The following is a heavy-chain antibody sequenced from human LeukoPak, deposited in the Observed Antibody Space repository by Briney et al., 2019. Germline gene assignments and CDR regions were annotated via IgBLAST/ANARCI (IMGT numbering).Heavy chain of an antibody. V-gene: IGHV5-51*01. CDR2: IYPGDSDT. Sequence: GESLKISCKGSGHSFTSYWIGWVRQMPGKGLEWMGIIYPGDSDTRYSPSFQGQVTISADKSISTAYLQWSSLKASDTAMYYCARLRAAYYYGSGSYLNYWGQGTLVTVSS. CDR3: ARLRAAYYYGSGSYLNY. D-gene: IGHD3-10*01. CDR1: GHSFTSYW. J-gene: IGHJ4*02.